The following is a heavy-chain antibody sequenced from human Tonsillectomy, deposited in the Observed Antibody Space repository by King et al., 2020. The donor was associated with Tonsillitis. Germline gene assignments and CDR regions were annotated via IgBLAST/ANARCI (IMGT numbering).Heavy chain of an antibody. CDR3: TRGDDCSGGSCHYYGMDL. J-gene: IGHJ6*02. D-gene: IGHD2-15*01. V-gene: IGHV3-33*05. CDR2: ISYDGSNK. CDR1: GFTFSNYD. Sequence: VQLVESGGGVVQPGRSLRLSCAASGFTFSNYDMHWVRQAPGKGLEWVAVISYDGSNKYYAESVKGRFTISRDNSKNTLCLQMNSLRVEDTAVYYCTRGDDCSGGSCHYYGMDLWGQGTPVTVPS.